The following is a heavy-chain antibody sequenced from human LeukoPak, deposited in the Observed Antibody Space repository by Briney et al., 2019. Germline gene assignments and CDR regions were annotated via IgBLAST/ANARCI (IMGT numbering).Heavy chain of an antibody. V-gene: IGHV3-7*01. CDR1: GFTFSSYW. CDR3: AREMWASRFGPHAFDI. Sequence: GGSLRLSCAASGFTFSSYWMSWVRQAPGKGLEWVANIKQDGSEKYYVDSVKGRFTISRDNAKNSLYLQMNSLRAEDTAVYYCAREMWASRFGPHAFDIWGQGTMVTVSS. CDR2: IKQDGSEK. D-gene: IGHD3-16*01. J-gene: IGHJ3*02.